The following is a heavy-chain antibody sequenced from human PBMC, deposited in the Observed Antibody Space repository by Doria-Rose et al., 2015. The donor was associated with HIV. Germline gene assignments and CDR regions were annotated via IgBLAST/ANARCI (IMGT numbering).Heavy chain of an antibody. CDR3: ARDRGDY. J-gene: IGHJ4*02. CDR1: GYSIHSFY. CDR2: FYSTGST. V-gene: IGHV4-4*07. Sequence: VQLVESGPGLVKPSETLSLTCTVSGYSIHSFYWTWVRLAAGRGLEWIGRFYSTGSTNYNPSLQSRVTISIDTSRSQFSLSLRSVTAADTAFYFCARDRGDYWGQGALVTVTS.